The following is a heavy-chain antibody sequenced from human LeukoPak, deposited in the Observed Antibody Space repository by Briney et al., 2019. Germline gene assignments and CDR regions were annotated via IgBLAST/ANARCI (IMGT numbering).Heavy chain of an antibody. V-gene: IGHV4-4*07. CDR2: IYTGGST. J-gene: IGHJ3*02. CDR1: GGSISSYD. CDR3: ARDYWGRGHAFDI. Sequence: PSETLSLTCTVSGGSISSYDWSWIRQPAGQGLEWIGHIYTGGSTYYNPSLKSRVTMSLDTSKNQFSLKLSSVTAADTAVYYCARDYWGRGHAFDIWGQGTMVTVSS. D-gene: IGHD3-16*01.